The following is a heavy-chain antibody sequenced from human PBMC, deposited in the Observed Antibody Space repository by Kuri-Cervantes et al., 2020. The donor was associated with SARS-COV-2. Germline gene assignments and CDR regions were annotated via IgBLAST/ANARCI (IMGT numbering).Heavy chain of an antibody. V-gene: IGHV4-39*01. D-gene: IGHD3-3*01. J-gene: IGHJ4*02. CDR3: ARYVRPEITIFGVVITADYFDY. CDR2: IYYSGST. CDR1: GGSISSSSYY. Sequence: SETLSLTCTVSGGSISSSSYYWGWIRQPPGKGLEWIGSIYYSGSTYYNPSLKSRVTISVDTSKNQFSLKLSSVTAADTAVYYCARYVRPEITIFGVVITADYFDYWGQGTLVTVSS.